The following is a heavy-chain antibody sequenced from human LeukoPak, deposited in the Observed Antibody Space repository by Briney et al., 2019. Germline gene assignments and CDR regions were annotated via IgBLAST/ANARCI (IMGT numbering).Heavy chain of an antibody. J-gene: IGHJ4*02. V-gene: IGHV3-33*06. Sequence: GGSLRLSCAASGFTFSSYGMHWVRQAPGKGLEWVAVIWYDGSNKYYADSVRGRFTISRDNSKNTLYLQMNSLRAEDTAVYYCAKSWGYYDSSGYLYWGQGTLVTVSS. CDR1: GFTFSSYG. D-gene: IGHD3-22*01. CDR2: IWYDGSNK. CDR3: AKSWGYYDSSGYLY.